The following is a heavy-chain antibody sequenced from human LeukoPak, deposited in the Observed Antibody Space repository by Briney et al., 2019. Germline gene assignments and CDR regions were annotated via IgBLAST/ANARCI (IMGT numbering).Heavy chain of an antibody. V-gene: IGHV3-23*01. CDR1: GFSFSNYD. Sequence: GGALRLSCAASGFSFSNYDMSGVRQAPGKGLEWGAAISNSGGSTIYADSGRGRFTIPRDNSTNTLSLQLNSPRAADTAVYYCGRAGGGRKQAYFDYWGPGTLVTVSS. J-gene: IGHJ4*02. CDR3: GRAGGGRKQAYFDY. CDR2: ISNSGGST. D-gene: IGHD3-16*01.